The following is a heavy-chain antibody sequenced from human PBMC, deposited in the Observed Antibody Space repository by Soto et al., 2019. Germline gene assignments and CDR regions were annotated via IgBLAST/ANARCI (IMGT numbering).Heavy chain of an antibody. J-gene: IGHJ6*02. CDR1: GFTFSSYS. CDR2: ISSSSSYI. Sequence: LRLSCAASGFTFSSYSMNWVRQAPGKGLEWVSSISSSSSYIYYADSVKGRFTISRDNAKNSLYLQMNSLRAEDTAVYYCARDWGSGWHYGMDAWGQGTTVTVSS. CDR3: ARDWGSGWHYGMDA. D-gene: IGHD6-19*01. V-gene: IGHV3-21*01.